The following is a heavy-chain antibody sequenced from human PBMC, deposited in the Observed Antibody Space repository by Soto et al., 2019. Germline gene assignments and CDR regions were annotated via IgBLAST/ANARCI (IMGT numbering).Heavy chain of an antibody. CDR1: GYSFSGYY. D-gene: IGHD3-10*01. CDR2: IKPNSGGT. CDR3: ARTRGVIPRVTYNWFDP. J-gene: IGHJ5*02. Sequence: ASVKVSCKASGYSFSGYYMNWVRQAPGQGLEWMGWIKPNSGGTDYAQKFQGRVTMTRDTSISTAYMELRGLRYDDTAVYYCARTRGVIPRVTYNWFDPWGQGTLVTVS. V-gene: IGHV1-2*02.